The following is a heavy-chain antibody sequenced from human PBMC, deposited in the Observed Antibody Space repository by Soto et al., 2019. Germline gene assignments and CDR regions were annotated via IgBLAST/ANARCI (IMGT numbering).Heavy chain of an antibody. CDR2: ISSSSYI. V-gene: IGHV3-21*01. D-gene: IGHD3-3*01. Sequence: GGSLRLSCAASGFTFSSYSMNWVRQAPGKGLEWVSSISSSSYIYYADSVKGRFTISRDNAKNSLYLQMNSLRAEDTAVYYCARDLNTYYDFWSGYYDYWGQGTLVTVSS. CDR3: ARDLNTYYDFWSGYYDY. J-gene: IGHJ4*02. CDR1: GFTFSSYS.